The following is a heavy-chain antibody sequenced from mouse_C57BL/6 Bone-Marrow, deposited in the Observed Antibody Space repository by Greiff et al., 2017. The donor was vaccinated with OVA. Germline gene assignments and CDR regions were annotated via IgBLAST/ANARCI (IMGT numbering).Heavy chain of an antibody. CDR2: INPSSGYT. CDR3: ASEGLTTVVALDY. Sequence: QVQLPQSGAELAQPGASVTLSCTASGYTFPSYWMHWVKQRPGQGLDWIGYINPSSGYTNYNQKFTDQATLTEDTSSRTAYMQLRLLTYAAAAVYYCASEGLTTVVALDYWGQGTTLTVSS. D-gene: IGHD1-1*01. CDR1: GYTFPSYW. J-gene: IGHJ2*01. V-gene: IGHV1-7*01.